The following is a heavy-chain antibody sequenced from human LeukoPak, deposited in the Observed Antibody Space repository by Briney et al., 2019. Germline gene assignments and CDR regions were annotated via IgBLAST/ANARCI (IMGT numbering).Heavy chain of an antibody. Sequence: GGSLRLSCAASGFTFSSYAMHWVRRAPGKGLEWVAVISYDGSNKYYADSVKGRFTISRDNSKNTLYLQMNSLRAEDTAVYYCARDPEYSSSFDYWGQGTLVTVSS. J-gene: IGHJ4*02. V-gene: IGHV3-30-3*01. CDR3: ARDPEYSSSFDY. D-gene: IGHD6-6*01. CDR2: ISYDGSNK. CDR1: GFTFSSYA.